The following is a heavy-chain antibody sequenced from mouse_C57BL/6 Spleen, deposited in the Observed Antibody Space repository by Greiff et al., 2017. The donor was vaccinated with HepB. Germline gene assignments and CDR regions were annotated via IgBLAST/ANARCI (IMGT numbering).Heavy chain of an antibody. CDR2: IYPSDSET. Sequence: QVQLQQPGAELVRPGSSVKLSCKASGYTFTSYWMDWVKQRPGQGLEWIGNIYPSDSETHYNQKFKDKATLTVDKSSSTAYMQLSSLTSEDSAVYYCARENYYGSGFDYWGQGTTLTVSS. J-gene: IGHJ2*01. CDR1: GYTFTSYW. CDR3: ARENYYGSGFDY. D-gene: IGHD1-1*01. V-gene: IGHV1-61*01.